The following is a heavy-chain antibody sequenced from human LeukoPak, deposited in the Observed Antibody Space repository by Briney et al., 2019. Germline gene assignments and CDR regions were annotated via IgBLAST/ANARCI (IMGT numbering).Heavy chain of an antibody. D-gene: IGHD2-2*01. V-gene: IGHV4-38-2*01. CDR1: GYSISSGYY. CDR2: IYHSGST. J-gene: IGHJ5*02. Sequence: SETLSLTCAVSGYSISSGYYWGWIRQPPGKGLEWIGSIYHSGSTYYNPSLKSRVTISVDTSKNQFSLKLSSVTAADTAVYYCARGIVVVPAAMAWFDPWGQGTLVTVSS. CDR3: ARGIVVVPAAMAWFDP.